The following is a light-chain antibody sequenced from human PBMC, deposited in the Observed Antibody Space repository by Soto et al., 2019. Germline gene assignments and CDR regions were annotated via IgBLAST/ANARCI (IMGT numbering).Light chain of an antibody. CDR1: SSDFGDYNY. CDR3: SSYTSSSTPYV. J-gene: IGLJ1*01. CDR2: DVS. V-gene: IGLV2-14*01. Sequence: QSALTQPASVSGSPGQSITISCTGTSSDFGDYNYVSWYQQHPGKAPKLMIYDVSSRSSGVSARFSGSKSGNTASLTISGLQADDEADYYCSSYTSSSTPYVFGTGTKVTVL.